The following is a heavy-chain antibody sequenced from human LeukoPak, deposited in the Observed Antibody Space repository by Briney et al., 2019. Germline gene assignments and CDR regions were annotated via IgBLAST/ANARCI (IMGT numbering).Heavy chain of an antibody. J-gene: IGHJ4*02. CDR2: INNYNGNT. V-gene: IGHV1-18*01. Sequence: ASVKVSCKASGYTFRSYGINWVRQAPGQGLEWMGWINNYNGNTKYAQKVQGRVTMTTDSSTRTAYMELRTLGSDDTAVYYCAKGSGSHFGLTYFDYWGQGTLVTASS. D-gene: IGHD1-26*01. CDR1: GYTFRSYG. CDR3: AKGSGSHFGLTYFDY.